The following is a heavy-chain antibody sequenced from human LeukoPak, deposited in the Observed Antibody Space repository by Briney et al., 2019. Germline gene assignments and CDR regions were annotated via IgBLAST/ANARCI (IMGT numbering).Heavy chain of an antibody. J-gene: IGHJ6*02. D-gene: IGHD3-3*01. Sequence: PGGSLRLSCVASGFTFTSYAMTWVRQAPGKGLEWVAVISYDGSNKYYADSVKGRFTISRDNSKNTLYLQMNSLRAEDTAVYYCAKDRTRSHYDFWSGYYDSRYYYYYGMDVWGQGTTVTVSS. CDR3: AKDRTRSHYDFWSGYYDSRYYYYYGMDV. V-gene: IGHV3-30*18. CDR2: ISYDGSNK. CDR1: GFTFTSYA.